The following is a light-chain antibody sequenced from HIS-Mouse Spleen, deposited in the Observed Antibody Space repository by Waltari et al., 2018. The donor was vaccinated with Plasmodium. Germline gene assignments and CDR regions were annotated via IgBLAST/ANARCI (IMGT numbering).Light chain of an antibody. CDR3: QAWDSSVV. CDR2: QDS. Sequence: SYELTQPPSVSVSPGQTASITCSGDKLGDKYACWYQQKPGQSPVLVIYQDSKRPSGIPGRFSGSNSGNTATLTISGTQAMDEADYYRQAWDSSVVFGGGTKLTVL. V-gene: IGLV3-1*01. J-gene: IGLJ2*01. CDR1: KLGDKY.